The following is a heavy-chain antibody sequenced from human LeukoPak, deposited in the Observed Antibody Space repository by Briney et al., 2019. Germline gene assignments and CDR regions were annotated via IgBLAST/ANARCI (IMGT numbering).Heavy chain of an antibody. J-gene: IGHJ3*02. CDR2: IIPIFGTA. CDR1: GGTFSSYA. Sequence: GASVKVSCKASGGTFSSYAISWVRQAPGQGLEWMGRIIPIFGTANYAQKFQGRVTITTDESTSTAYMELSSLRSEDTAVYYCARALEYQLLRPHAFDIWSQGTMVTVSS. D-gene: IGHD2-2*01. V-gene: IGHV1-69*05. CDR3: ARALEYQLLRPHAFDI.